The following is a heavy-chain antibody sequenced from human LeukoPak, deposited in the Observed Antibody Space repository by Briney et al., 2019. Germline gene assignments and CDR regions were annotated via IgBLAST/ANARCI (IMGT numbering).Heavy chain of an antibody. D-gene: IGHD3-16*01. CDR3: ARAPAQGGYYYYYYMDV. Sequence: GASVKVSCKASGYTFTSYDINWVRQATGQGLEWMGWMNPNSGNTGYAQKFQGRVTITADESTSTAYMELSSLRSEDTAVYYCARAPAQGGYYYYYYMDVWGKGTTVTVSS. J-gene: IGHJ6*03. CDR2: MNPNSGNT. V-gene: IGHV1-8*03. CDR1: GYTFTSYD.